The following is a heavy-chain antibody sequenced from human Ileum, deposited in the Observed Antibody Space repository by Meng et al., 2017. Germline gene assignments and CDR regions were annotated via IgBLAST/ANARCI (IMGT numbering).Heavy chain of an antibody. D-gene: IGHD1-1*01. Sequence: EVQRVESGGGLVKPGGSLRLSCAVSGFTFSGAWMSWVRQAPGKGLEWVSRIKSKRDGETTDYAAPVKGRFTISRDDSENTVYLQMNSLKAEDTAVYYCTHGHLAGTFFDYWSQGILVTVSS. CDR2: IKSKRDGETT. CDR1: GFTFSGAW. J-gene: IGHJ4*02. V-gene: IGHV3-15*01. CDR3: THGHLAGTFFDY.